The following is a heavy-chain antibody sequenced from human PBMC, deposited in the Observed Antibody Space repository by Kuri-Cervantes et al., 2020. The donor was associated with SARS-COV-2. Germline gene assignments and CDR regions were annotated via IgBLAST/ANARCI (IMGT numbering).Heavy chain of an antibody. Sequence: LSLTCAASGFTFSSYSMNWVRQAPGKGLEWVSSISSSSSYIYYADSVKGRFTISRDNAKNSLYLQMNSLRAEDTAVYYCARVYSGSYYNWFDPWGQGTLVTVSS. CDR3: ARVYSGSYYNWFDP. CDR1: GFTFSSYS. J-gene: IGHJ5*02. V-gene: IGHV3-21*01. D-gene: IGHD1-26*01. CDR2: ISSSSSYI.